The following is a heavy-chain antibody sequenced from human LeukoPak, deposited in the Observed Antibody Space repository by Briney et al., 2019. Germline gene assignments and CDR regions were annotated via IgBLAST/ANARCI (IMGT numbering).Heavy chain of an antibody. D-gene: IGHD3-10*01. CDR2: IYYSGST. V-gene: IGHV4-59*01. CDR3: ARDDPWFGIDAFDI. CDR1: GGSISSYY. Sequence: SETLSLTCTVSGGSISSYYWSWIRQPPGKGLEWIGYIYYSGSTNYNPSLKSRVTISVDTSKNQFSLKLSSVTAADTAVYYCARDDPWFGIDAFDIWGQGTMVTVSS. J-gene: IGHJ3*02.